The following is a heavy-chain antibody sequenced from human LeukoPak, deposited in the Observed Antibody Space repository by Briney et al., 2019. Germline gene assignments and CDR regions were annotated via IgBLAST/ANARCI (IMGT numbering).Heavy chain of an antibody. CDR2: IWYDGSNK. V-gene: IGHV3-33*01. CDR1: GFTFSSYG. Sequence: PGRSLRLSCAASGFTFSSYGMHWVRQAPGKGLEWVAVIWYDGSNKYYADSVKGRFTISRDNSKNTLYVQMNSLRAEDTAVYFCARDLWPMTTLSGLGYWGQGTLVTVSS. CDR3: ARDLWPMTTLSGLGY. D-gene: IGHD4-11*01. J-gene: IGHJ4*02.